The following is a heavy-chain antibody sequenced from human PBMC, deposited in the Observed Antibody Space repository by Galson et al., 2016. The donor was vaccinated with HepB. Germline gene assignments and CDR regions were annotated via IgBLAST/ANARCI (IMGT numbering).Heavy chain of an antibody. D-gene: IGHD3-10*01. CDR3: VRRPGPLDY. V-gene: IGHV3-23*01. CDR2: INGRGDDT. CDR1: GFSFSTYA. J-gene: IGHJ4*02. Sequence: SLRLSCAASGFSFSTYAMSWVRQAPGKGLEWVAGINGRGDDTNYADSVKGRFTISRDNSKNTLFLQMNYLRGEDTALYYCVRRPGPLDYWGQGTLVTVSS.